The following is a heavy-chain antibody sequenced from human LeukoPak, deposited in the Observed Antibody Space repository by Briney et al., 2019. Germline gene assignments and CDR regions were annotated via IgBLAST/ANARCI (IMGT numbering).Heavy chain of an antibody. CDR3: AISGGWLLFDY. J-gene: IGHJ4*02. D-gene: IGHD3-9*01. Sequence: SETLSLTCAVYGGSFSGYYWSWIRQPPGKGLEWIGEINHSGSTNYNPSLKSRVTISVDTSKNQFSLKLSSVTAADTAVYYCAISGGWLLFDYWGQGTLVTVSS. V-gene: IGHV4-34*01. CDR1: GGSFSGYY. CDR2: INHSGST.